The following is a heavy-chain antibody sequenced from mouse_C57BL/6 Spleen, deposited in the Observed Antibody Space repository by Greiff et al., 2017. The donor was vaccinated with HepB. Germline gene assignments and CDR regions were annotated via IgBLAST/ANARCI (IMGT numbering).Heavy chain of an antibody. Sequence: EVQLQQSGPSLVRPSQTLSLTCTVTGFSINSDCYWIWIRQFPGNKLEYIGYTFYSGITYYNPSLESRTYITRDTSKNQFSLKLSSVTTEDTATYYCARAIYDGYYLGAMDYWGQGTSVTVSS. J-gene: IGHJ4*01. CDR2: TFYSGIT. V-gene: IGHV3-3*01. CDR1: GFSINSDCY. D-gene: IGHD2-3*01. CDR3: ARAIYDGYYLGAMDY.